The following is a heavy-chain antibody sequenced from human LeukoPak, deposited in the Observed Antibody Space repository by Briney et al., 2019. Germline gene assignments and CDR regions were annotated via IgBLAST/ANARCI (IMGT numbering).Heavy chain of an antibody. CDR1: GFTFRSHA. J-gene: IGHJ4*02. CDR2: ISDDSSFI. V-gene: IGHV3-23*01. Sequence: LAGGSLRLSCVASGFTFRSHAMNWVRQAPGRGLEWVSTISDDSSFIRYSDSVQGRFTIFRDDFKNTLYLQMSSLRVDDTAVFYCTKGRCSGTGCDDFESWGQGTLVTVSS. CDR3: TKGRCSGTGCDDFES. D-gene: IGHD2-15*01.